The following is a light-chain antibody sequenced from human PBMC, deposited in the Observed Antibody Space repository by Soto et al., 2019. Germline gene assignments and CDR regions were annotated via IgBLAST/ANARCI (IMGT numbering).Light chain of an antibody. Sequence: QSVLTQPPSASGTPGQSLTISCSGSSSNIGSHFVYWYQHLPGTAPKLLIFRDGQRPSGVPARFFGSKSGTSASLAITGLWSEDEADYYCAVWDQSLTGWVFGGGTQLTVL. V-gene: IGLV1-47*03. CDR1: SSNIGSHF. CDR3: AVWDQSLTGWV. J-gene: IGLJ3*02. CDR2: RDG.